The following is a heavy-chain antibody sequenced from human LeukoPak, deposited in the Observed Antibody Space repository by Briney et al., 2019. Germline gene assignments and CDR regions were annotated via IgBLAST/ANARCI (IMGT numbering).Heavy chain of an antibody. Sequence: PGGSLRLSCAASGFTVSSNYMSWVRQAPGKGLEWVSVIYAGGSTYYADSVEGRFTISRDSSKNTLYLQMNSLRAEDTAVYYCARSLRARSPFDYWGQGTLVTVSS. CDR3: ARSLRARSPFDY. CDR1: GFTVSSNY. V-gene: IGHV3-66*01. CDR2: IYAGGST. J-gene: IGHJ4*02. D-gene: IGHD3-16*01.